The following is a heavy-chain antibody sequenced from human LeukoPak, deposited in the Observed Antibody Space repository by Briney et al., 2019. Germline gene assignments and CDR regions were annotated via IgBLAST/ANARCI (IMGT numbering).Heavy chain of an antibody. CDR2: IYTYDGDT. CDR1: GYSFSGYG. Sequence: GASVKVSCKTSGYSFSGYGVTWVRQAPGQGLEWLGVIYTYDGDTFYTQRFKDRVTITTDTSTSTAYLELRSLRSDDTAIYYCARRSFYFDNSGKRDYFDYWGQGTLVTVSS. D-gene: IGHD3-9*01. J-gene: IGHJ4*02. V-gene: IGHV1-18*01. CDR3: ARRSFYFDNSGKRDYFDY.